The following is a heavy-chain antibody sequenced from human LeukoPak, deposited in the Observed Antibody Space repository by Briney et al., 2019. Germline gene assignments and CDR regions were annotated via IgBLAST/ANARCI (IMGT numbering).Heavy chain of an antibody. CDR1: GYTFTSYG. CDR3: ARDEMAAGPDHYFDY. J-gene: IGHJ4*02. Sequence: GASVKVSCKASGYTFTSYGISWVRQAPDQGLGGLGWISAYNGNTNYAQKLQGRVTMTTDTSTSTAYMELRSLRSDDTAVYYCARDEMAAGPDHYFDYWGQGTLVTVSS. V-gene: IGHV1-18*01. D-gene: IGHD6-13*01. CDR2: ISAYNGNT.